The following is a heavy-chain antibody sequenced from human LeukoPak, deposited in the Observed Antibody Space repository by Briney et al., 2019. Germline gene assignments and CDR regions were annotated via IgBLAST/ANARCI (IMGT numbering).Heavy chain of an antibody. CDR3: ARLDEYSSSSRYYGMDV. V-gene: IGHV1-69*13. CDR2: IIPIFGTA. CDR1: GGTFSSYG. Sequence: GASVKVSCKASGGTFSSYGISWVRQAPGQGLEWMGGIIPIFGTANYAQKFQGRVTITEDESTSIAYMELSSLRSEDTAVYYCARLDEYSSSSRYYGMDVWGQGTTVTVSS. J-gene: IGHJ6*02. D-gene: IGHD6-6*01.